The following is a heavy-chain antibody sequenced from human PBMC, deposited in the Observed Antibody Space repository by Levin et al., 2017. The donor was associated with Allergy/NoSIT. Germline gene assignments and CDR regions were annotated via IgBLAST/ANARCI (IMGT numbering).Heavy chain of an antibody. Sequence: GGSLRLSCETSGYSFTTFWVGWVRQVPGKGLEWVGIIYPGDSDTRYSPSFQGQVTISVDNSLTTAYLQWSSLKAADTATYFCARHLSLTYDDGEPRGALDYGGQG. CDR1: GYSFTTFW. CDR2: IYPGDSDT. V-gene: IGHV5-51*01. CDR3: ARHLSLTYDDGEPRGALDY. D-gene: IGHD4-17*01. J-gene: IGHJ4*02.